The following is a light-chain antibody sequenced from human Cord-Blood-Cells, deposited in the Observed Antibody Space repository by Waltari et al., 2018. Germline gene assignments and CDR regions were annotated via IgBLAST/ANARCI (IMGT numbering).Light chain of an antibody. CDR1: SSTIGSNP. Sequence: QSVLTQPPSASGTPGQRVTISCSGSSSTIGSNPVNWYQQLPGTAPKLLIYSNNQRPSGVPDRFSGSKSGTSASLAISGLQSEDEADYYCAAWDDSLNGRVFGGGTKLTVL. J-gene: IGLJ3*02. CDR2: SNN. CDR3: AAWDDSLNGRV. V-gene: IGLV1-44*01.